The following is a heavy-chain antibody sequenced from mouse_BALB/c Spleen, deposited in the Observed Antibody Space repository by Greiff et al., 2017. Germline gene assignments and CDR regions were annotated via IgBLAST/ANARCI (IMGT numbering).Heavy chain of an antibody. V-gene: IGHV5-4*02. CDR1: GFTFSDYY. D-gene: IGHD2-4*01. Sequence: EVKLMESGGGLVKPGGSLKLSCAASGFTFSDYYMYWVRQTPEKRLEWVATISDGGSYTYYPDSVKGRFTISRDNAKNNLYLQMSSLKSEDTAMYYCASPSTMITTGGAWFAYWGQGTLVTVSA. CDR3: ASPSTMITTGGAWFAY. CDR2: ISDGGSYT. J-gene: IGHJ3*01.